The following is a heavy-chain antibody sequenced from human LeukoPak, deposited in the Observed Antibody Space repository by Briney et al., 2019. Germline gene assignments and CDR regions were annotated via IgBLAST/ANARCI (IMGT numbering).Heavy chain of an antibody. V-gene: IGHV4-4*02. CDR1: GGSISSSNW. CDR2: IYHSGST. CDR3: ARRVYYDSSGDAFDI. D-gene: IGHD3-22*01. Sequence: PSGTLSLTCAVSGGSISSSNWWSWVRQPPGKGLEWIGEIYHSGSTNHNPSLKSRVTISVDKSKNQFSLKLSSVTAADTAVYYCARRVYYDSSGDAFDIWGQGTMVTVSS. J-gene: IGHJ3*02.